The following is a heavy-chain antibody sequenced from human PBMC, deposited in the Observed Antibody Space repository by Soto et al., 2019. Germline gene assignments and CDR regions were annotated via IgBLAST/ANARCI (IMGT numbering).Heavy chain of an antibody. CDR3: ARGDYSSSWFWFDP. CDR2: VSAYNGNT. Sequence: GASVKVSCKASGYTFTSYGISWVRQAPGQGLEWMGWVSAYNGNTNYAQKLQGRVTMTTDTSTSTAYMELRSLRSDDTAVYYCARGDYSSSWFWFDPWGQGTLVTVSS. CDR1: GYTFTSYG. V-gene: IGHV1-18*04. J-gene: IGHJ5*02. D-gene: IGHD6-13*01.